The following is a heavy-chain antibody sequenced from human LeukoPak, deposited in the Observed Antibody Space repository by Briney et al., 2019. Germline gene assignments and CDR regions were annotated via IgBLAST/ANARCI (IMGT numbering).Heavy chain of an antibody. Sequence: SETLSLTCTVSGGSISSNSYYWGWIRQPPGKGLEWIGSIYYSGSTYYNPSLKGRVTISVDTSKNQFSLKLSSVTAADTAVYYCASQYFLILSLYYFDYWGQGTLVTVSS. CDR2: IYYSGST. D-gene: IGHD3-10*02. CDR3: ASQYFLILSLYYFDY. CDR1: GGSISSNSYY. J-gene: IGHJ4*02. V-gene: IGHV4-39*01.